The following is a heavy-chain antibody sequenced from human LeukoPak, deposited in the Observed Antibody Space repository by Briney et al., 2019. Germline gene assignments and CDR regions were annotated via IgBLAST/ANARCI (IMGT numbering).Heavy chain of an antibody. J-gene: IGHJ3*02. CDR1: GGSVSSYY. Sequence: SETLSLTCTVSGGSVSSYYWGWVRQPPGKGLEWIGYIYYSGSTSYNPSLKSRVTILVDKSKNQFSLKLSSVTAADTAVYYCARTYYYDSSGYHDASDIWGQGTMVTVSS. CDR3: ARTYYYDSSGYHDASDI. CDR2: IYYSGST. V-gene: IGHV4-59*02. D-gene: IGHD3-22*01.